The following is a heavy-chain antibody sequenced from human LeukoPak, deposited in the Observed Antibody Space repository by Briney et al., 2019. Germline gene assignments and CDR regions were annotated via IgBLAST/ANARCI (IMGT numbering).Heavy chain of an antibody. CDR3: ARVVRYGSGSISPGY. J-gene: IGHJ4*02. Sequence: GASVKVSCKASGYTFTGYYMHWVRQAPGQGLEWMGWINPNSGGTNYAQKFQGRVTMTRDTSISTAYMELSRLRSDDTAVYYCARVVRYGSGSISPGYWGQGTLVTVSS. V-gene: IGHV1-2*02. CDR1: GYTFTGYY. D-gene: IGHD3-10*01. CDR2: INPNSGGT.